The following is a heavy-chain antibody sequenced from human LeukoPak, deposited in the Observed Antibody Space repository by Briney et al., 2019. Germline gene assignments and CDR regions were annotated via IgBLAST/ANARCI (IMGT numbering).Heavy chain of an antibody. J-gene: IGHJ4*02. V-gene: IGHV4-59*08. CDR3: ARQRLLWFGESNSGLDY. CDR2: IYYSGST. D-gene: IGHD3-10*01. Sequence: SETLSHTCTVSGGSISSYYWHWIRQPPGKGLEWIGYIYYSGSTNYNPSLKSRVTMSVDTSKNQFSLKLTSVTAADTAVYYCARQRLLWFGESNSGLDYWGQGTLVTVSS. CDR1: GGSISSYY.